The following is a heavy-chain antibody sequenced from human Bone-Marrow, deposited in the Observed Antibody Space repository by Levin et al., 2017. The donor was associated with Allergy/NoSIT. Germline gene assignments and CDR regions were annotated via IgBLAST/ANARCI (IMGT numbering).Heavy chain of an antibody. V-gene: IGHV3-23*01. Sequence: GESLKISCAASGLTFSSYAMNWVRQAPGKGLEWVSGISGSGDRTYYADSVKGRFTISRDNSKNTLYLQMNSLRAEDTAVYYCAKDMYGDYGNDYWGQGTLVTVSS. J-gene: IGHJ4*02. D-gene: IGHD4-17*01. CDR2: ISGSGDRT. CDR1: GLTFSSYA. CDR3: AKDMYGDYGNDY.